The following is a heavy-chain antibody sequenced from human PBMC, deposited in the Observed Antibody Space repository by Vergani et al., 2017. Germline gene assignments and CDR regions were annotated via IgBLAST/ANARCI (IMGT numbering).Heavy chain of an antibody. CDR2: IRYDGSNT. D-gene: IGHD6-19*01. Sequence: QVQLVESGAGVVQPGGSLRLSCGASGFTFSNYGIHWARQAPGKGLEWVTFIRYDGSNTYYADSVKGRFTISRYNSKNTLCLKMNSLRPEATAVYYCARDTVTGSRYFDYWGQGTLVTVSS. V-gene: IGHV3-30*02. CDR1: GFTFSNYG. CDR3: ARDTVTGSRYFDY. J-gene: IGHJ4*02.